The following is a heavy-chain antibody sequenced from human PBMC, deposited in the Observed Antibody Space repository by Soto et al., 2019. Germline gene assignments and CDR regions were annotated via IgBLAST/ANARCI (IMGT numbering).Heavy chain of an antibody. CDR2: ISYDGSNQ. V-gene: IGHV3-30*18. J-gene: IGHJ4*02. CDR3: ANIPYFSGGHCYSWGIDY. D-gene: IGHD2-15*01. CDR1: GFTFSSYE. Sequence: VQLVESGGGLVQAGGSLRLFCAVSGFTFSSYEMNWVRQAPGKGLEWVAFISYDGSNQDYVDSVKGRFTISRDDSKNTLYLQMNSLRPEDTAVYYCANIPYFSGGHCYSWGIDYWGQGTLVTVSS.